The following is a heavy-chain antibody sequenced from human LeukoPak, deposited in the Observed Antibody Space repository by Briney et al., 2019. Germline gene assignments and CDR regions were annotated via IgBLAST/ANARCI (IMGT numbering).Heavy chain of an antibody. V-gene: IGHV3-9*01. Sequence: PGRSLRLSCAASGFTFDDYAMHWVRQAPGKGLEWVSGISWNSGSIGYADSVKGRFTISRDNAKNSLYLQMNSLRAEDTALYYCAKDIADSSGWPKAHAFDIWGQGTMVTVSS. CDR2: ISWNSGSI. CDR1: GFTFDDYA. J-gene: IGHJ3*02. D-gene: IGHD6-19*01. CDR3: AKDIADSSGWPKAHAFDI.